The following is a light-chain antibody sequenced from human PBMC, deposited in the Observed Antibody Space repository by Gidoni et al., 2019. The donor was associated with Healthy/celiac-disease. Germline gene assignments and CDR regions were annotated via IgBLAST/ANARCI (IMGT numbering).Light chain of an antibody. J-gene: IGKJ4*01. CDR3: QQYYSTPLT. Sequence: DIVMTHSPDSLAASLGERATINCKSSQSVLYSSNNKNYLAGYQQKPGQPPKLLIYWASTRESGVPDRFSGSGSGTDFTLTISSLQAEDVAVYYCQQYYSTPLTFGGGTKVEIK. V-gene: IGKV4-1*01. CDR1: QSVLYSSNNKNY. CDR2: WAS.